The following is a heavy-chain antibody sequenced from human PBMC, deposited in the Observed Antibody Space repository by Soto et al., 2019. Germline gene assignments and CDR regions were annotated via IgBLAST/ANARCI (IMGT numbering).Heavy chain of an antibody. CDR2: IYYSGST. CDR3: ARHRDIVVVPRDYYYMDV. Sequence: QVQLQESGPGLVKPSETLSLTCTVSGGSIISYYWSWIRQPPGKGLEWIGYIYYSGSTNYNPSLKSRVTISVDTCKNQFSMKLSSVTAAGTAVYYCARHRDIVVVPRDYYYMDVWGKGTTVTVSS. D-gene: IGHD2-2*01. J-gene: IGHJ6*03. V-gene: IGHV4-59*08. CDR1: GGSIISYY.